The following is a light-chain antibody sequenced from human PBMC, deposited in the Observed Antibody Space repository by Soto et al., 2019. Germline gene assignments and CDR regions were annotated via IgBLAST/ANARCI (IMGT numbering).Light chain of an antibody. J-gene: IGLJ1*01. CDR1: SSNIGAGYD. Sequence: SVLTQPPSVSEAPGQRVTISCTGSSSNIGAGYDVHCYQQRPGTAPKLLIFGNINRPSGVPDRFSGSKSGTSASLAITGLQAEDEGDYYCQSYDSTVSARYVFGTGTKVTVL. V-gene: IGLV1-40*01. CDR2: GNI. CDR3: QSYDSTVSARYV.